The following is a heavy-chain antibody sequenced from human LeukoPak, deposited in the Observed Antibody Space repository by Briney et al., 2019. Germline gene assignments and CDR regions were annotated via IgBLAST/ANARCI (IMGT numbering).Heavy chain of an antibody. CDR1: GFSFSNYG. D-gene: IGHD1-1*01. CDR2: IQYEGTNK. Sequence: GGSLRLSCVASGFSFSNYGMHWVSPAPGKGLQWMAVIQYEGTNKYYADFVKGQFPISRDNSKNTAYLQMNSLRLDDTAVYFCAKDRSGETETYDYWGQGTLVTVSS. CDR3: AKDRSGETETYDY. J-gene: IGHJ4*02. V-gene: IGHV3-30*02.